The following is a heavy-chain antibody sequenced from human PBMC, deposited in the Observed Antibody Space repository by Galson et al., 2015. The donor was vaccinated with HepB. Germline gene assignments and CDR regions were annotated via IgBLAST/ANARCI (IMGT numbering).Heavy chain of an antibody. V-gene: IGHV3-30*04. CDR2: TSYDEKTK. Sequence: SLRLSCAASGFTFRIEAMNWVRQAPDKGLEFVAATSYDEKTKYYADSVRGRFTISRDNAKNSLYLQMNGLRAEDTAMYYCARGRRCTSSSCYGGGDYWGQGTLVTVSS. CDR3: ARGRRCTSSSCYGGGDY. D-gene: IGHD2-2*01. CDR1: GFTFRIEA. J-gene: IGHJ4*02.